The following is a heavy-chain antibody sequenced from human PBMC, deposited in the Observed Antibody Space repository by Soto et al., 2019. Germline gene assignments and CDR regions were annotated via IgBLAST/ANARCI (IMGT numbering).Heavy chain of an antibody. J-gene: IGHJ3*02. V-gene: IGHV1-2*04. D-gene: IGHD7-27*01. CDR3: ARDPNAGADAFDI. CDR1: GYTFTGYY. CDR2: INPNSGGT. Sequence: ASVKVSCKASGYTFTGYYMHWVRQAPGQGLEWMGWINPNSGGTNYAQKFQGWVTMTRDTSISTAYMELSRLRSDDTAVYYCARDPNAGADAFDIWGQGTMVTVSS.